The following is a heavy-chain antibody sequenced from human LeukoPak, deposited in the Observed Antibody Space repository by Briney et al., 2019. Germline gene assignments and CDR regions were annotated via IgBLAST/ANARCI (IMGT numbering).Heavy chain of an antibody. CDR2: IKQDGSEK. D-gene: IGHD5-18*01. CDR3: AGGYSYGPIWYYYGMDV. Sequence: GGSLRLSCAASGFTVSSNYMSWVRQAPGKGLEWVANIKQDGSEKYYVDSVKGRFTISRDNAKISLYLQMNSLRAEDTAVYYCAGGYSYGPIWYYYGMDVWGQGTTVTVSS. V-gene: IGHV3-7*04. CDR1: GFTVSSNY. J-gene: IGHJ6*02.